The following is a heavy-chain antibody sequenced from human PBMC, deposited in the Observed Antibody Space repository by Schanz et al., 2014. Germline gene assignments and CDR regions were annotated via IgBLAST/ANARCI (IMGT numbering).Heavy chain of an antibody. V-gene: IGHV3-53*01. J-gene: IGHJ3*01. D-gene: IGHD1-1*01. Sequence: EVQLVESGGGLIHPGGSLRLSCAVSGFTVSTNSMTWVRQAPGKGLECVSVLYTGGSTFYAESVRGRFFISRDSSKNTLFLHMNSLRAEDTAVYYCVRDAGRDGYNLAFDVWGQGTLVTVSS. CDR2: LYTGGST. CDR3: VRDAGRDGYNLAFDV. CDR1: GFTVSTNS.